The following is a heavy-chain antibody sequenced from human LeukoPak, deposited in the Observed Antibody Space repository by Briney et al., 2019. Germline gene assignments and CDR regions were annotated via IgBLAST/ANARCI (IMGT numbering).Heavy chain of an antibody. Sequence: SETLSLTCTVSGGSISRSSYYWGWIRQPPGKGLEWIGSIYYSGSTYYNPSLKSRVTISVDTSKNQFSLKVRSVPAADRAVYYCARQGSSGFDLESFDYWGQGILVTVSA. D-gene: IGHD3-22*01. V-gene: IGHV4-39*01. CDR1: GGSISRSSYY. J-gene: IGHJ4*02. CDR2: IYYSGST. CDR3: ARQGSSGFDLESFDY.